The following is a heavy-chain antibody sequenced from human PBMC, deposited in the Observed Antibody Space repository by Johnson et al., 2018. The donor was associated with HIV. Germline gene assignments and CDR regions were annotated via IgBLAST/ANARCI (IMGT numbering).Heavy chain of an antibody. CDR2: IYSDGRDT. CDR1: GFIFRNYW. CDR3: ARKQWLEIPSDALDV. D-gene: IGHD6-19*01. V-gene: IGHV3-74*03. J-gene: IGHJ3*01. Sequence: MLLVESGGGLVKPGGSLRLSCAASGFIFRNYWMHWVRQTPGKGLVWVARIYSDGRDTAYADYVKGRFTISRDNAKKTLYLQMNSLRAEDTAVYYCARKQWLEIPSDALDVWGQGTMVTVSS.